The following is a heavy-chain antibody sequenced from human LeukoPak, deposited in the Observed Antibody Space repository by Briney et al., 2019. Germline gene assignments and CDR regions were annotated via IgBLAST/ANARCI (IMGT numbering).Heavy chain of an antibody. Sequence: GGSLRLSCAASGFTFSTYSMDWVRQAPGKGLEWISYIRSTTGGTYYADSVKGRFTISRDNAKNSLYLQMNSLRAEDTAVYYCARDEAYAFDIWGQGTKVTVSA. CDR2: IRSTTGGT. CDR1: GFTFSTYS. CDR3: ARDEAYAFDI. J-gene: IGHJ3*02. V-gene: IGHV3-48*01.